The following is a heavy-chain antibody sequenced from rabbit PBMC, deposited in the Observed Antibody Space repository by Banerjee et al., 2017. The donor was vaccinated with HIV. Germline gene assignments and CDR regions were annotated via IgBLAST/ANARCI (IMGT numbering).Heavy chain of an antibody. V-gene: IGHV1S40*01. CDR3: ARGAGSNIGGYGPRYGMDL. CDR2: IYTGSGST. J-gene: IGHJ6*01. CDR1: GFSFSSSYY. Sequence: QSLEESGGDLVKPGASLTLTCTASGFSFSSSYYMCWVRQAPGKGLEWIGCIYTGSGSTYYASWAKGRFTISRSTSLNTVTLQLNSLTAADTATYFCARGAGSNIGGYGPRYGMDLWGPGTLVTV. D-gene: IGHD4-2*01.